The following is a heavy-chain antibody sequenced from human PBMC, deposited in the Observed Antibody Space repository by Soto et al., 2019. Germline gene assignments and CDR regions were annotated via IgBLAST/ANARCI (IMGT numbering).Heavy chain of an antibody. CDR1: GFTLTNNG. J-gene: IGHJ6*04. CDR3: AKDRGLAESGRWSHYYYGMDV. V-gene: IGHV3-30*18. Sequence: QVQLLESGGGVVQPGRSLRLSCVAFGFTLTNNGMHWVRQAPGQGLEWVAVISSDGSSKYYGDSVRGRFTISRDNSKNTLFLEMNSLRSEDTAVYYCAKDRGLAESGRWSHYYYGMDVWGKGTTVTVSS. D-gene: IGHD1-26*01. CDR2: ISSDGSSK.